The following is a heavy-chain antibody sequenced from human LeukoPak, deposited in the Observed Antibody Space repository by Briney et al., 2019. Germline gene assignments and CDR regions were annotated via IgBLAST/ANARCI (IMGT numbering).Heavy chain of an antibody. CDR3: VSFYETY. D-gene: IGHD2/OR15-2a*01. Sequence: GGSLRLSCAASGFTFSSYGINWVRQTPGKGLEWVSYISSSSSAINYADSVRGRFTISRDNAKNSLYLQMNSLRPEDTAVYYCVSFYETYWGRGTLVTVSS. CDR1: GFTFSSYG. V-gene: IGHV3-48*01. CDR2: ISSSSSAI. J-gene: IGHJ4*02.